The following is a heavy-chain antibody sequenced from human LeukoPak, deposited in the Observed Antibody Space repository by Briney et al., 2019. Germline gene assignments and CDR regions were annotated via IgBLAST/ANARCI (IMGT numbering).Heavy chain of an antibody. CDR1: GDSISSYY. CDR3: ARDNIVVVPAAISLYYYYYYMDV. Sequence: PSETLSLTCTVSGDSISSYYWSWIRQPAGKGLEWIGRIYTSGSTNYNPSLKSRVTMSVDTSKNQFSLKLSSVTAADTAVYYCARDNIVVVPAAISLYYYYYYMDVWGKGTTVTVSS. J-gene: IGHJ6*03. V-gene: IGHV4-4*07. CDR2: IYTSGST. D-gene: IGHD2-2*01.